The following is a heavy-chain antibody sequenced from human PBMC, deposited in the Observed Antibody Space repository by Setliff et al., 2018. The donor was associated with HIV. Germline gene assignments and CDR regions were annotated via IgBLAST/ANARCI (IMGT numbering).Heavy chain of an antibody. V-gene: IGHV1-2*06. D-gene: IGHD3-10*01. CDR1: GFLVTGYN. J-gene: IGHJ3*01. CDR2: INPNNGGT. Sequence: ASVKVSCKALGFLVTGYNVHWVRQAPGHGPEWLGRINPNNGGTNYAQKFQGRVTMSLDTSTSTVYLELKALTSDDTAGYYCVRPRVFGSFDVWGPGTMVTVSS. CDR3: VRPRVFGSFDV.